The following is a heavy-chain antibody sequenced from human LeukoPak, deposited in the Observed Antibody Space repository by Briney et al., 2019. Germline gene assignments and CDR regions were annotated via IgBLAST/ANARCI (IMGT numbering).Heavy chain of an antibody. CDR1: GFTFSKAW. V-gene: IGHV3-15*01. D-gene: IGHD3-22*01. Sequence: GGSLTLSCAASGFTFSKAWMSWVGQAPGKGLKWVGRIKSKTDGGTTDYAAPVKGRFTISREDSQNTLYLQMNSLKTEDTAVYYCSYFYDSSGYPQFDYWGQGTLVTVSS. CDR2: IKSKTDGGTT. J-gene: IGHJ4*02. CDR3: SYFYDSSGYPQFDY.